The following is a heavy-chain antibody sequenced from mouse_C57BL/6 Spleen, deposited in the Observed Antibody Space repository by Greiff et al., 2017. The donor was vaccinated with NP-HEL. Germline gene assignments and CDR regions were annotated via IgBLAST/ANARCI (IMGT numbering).Heavy chain of an antibody. Sequence: VQLQQSGPELVKPGASVKISCKASGYAFSSYWMNWVKQRPGKGLEWIGQIYPGDGDTNYNGKFKGKATLTADKSSSTAYMQLSSLTSEDSAVYFCARSLYYGSSFDYWGQGTTLTVSS. CDR3: ARSLYYGSSFDY. V-gene: IGHV1-80*01. D-gene: IGHD1-1*01. CDR2: IYPGDGDT. J-gene: IGHJ2*01. CDR1: GYAFSSYW.